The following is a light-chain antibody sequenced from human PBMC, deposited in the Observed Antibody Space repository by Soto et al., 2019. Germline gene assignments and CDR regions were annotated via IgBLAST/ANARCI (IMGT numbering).Light chain of an antibody. Sequence: QSAPTQPASVSGSPGQSITISCTGISNDIGGYYLVSWYQQHPGQAPKLIIYEVSNRPSGVSNRFSGAKSGNTASLTISGLQTEDEADYYCTSYTSSNTLYVFGPGTKLTV. J-gene: IGLJ1*01. CDR1: SNDIGGYYL. V-gene: IGLV2-14*02. CDR2: EVS. CDR3: TSYTSSNTLYV.